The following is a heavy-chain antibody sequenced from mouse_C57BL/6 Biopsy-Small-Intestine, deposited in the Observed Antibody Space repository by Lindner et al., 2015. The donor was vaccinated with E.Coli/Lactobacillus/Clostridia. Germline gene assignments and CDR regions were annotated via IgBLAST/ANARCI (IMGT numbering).Heavy chain of an antibody. D-gene: IGHD2-5*01. CDR2: INPYYGST. CDR1: GYSFTGYN. J-gene: IGHJ4*01. CDR3: ARGDSNYLYAMDY. Sequence: VQLQESGAELVKPGASVKISCKASGYSFTGYNMNWVKQSHGKGLEWIGNINPYYGSTSYNQKFKGKATLTVDKSSSTAYMQLNSLTSEDSAVYYCARGDSNYLYAMDYWGQGTSVTVSS. V-gene: IGHV1-39*01.